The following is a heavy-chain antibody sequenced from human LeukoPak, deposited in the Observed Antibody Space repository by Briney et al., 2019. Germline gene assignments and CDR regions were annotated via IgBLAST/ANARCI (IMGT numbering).Heavy chain of an antibody. J-gene: IGHJ4*02. V-gene: IGHV3-15*01. CDR1: EITLSDFW. D-gene: IGHD5-24*01. CDR3: TRRSTI. CDR2: IKAKIHGETI. Sequence: GSLRLSCAASEITLSDFWFSWVRQAPGKGLEWVARIKAKIHGETIDYAAPVRGRFIISRDDSRNTVYLQMNSLKFEDTAMYYCTRRSTIWGRGTRVTVSS.